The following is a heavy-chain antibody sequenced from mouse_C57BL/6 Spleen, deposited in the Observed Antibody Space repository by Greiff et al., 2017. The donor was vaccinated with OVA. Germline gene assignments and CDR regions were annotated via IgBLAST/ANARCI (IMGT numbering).Heavy chain of an antibody. D-gene: IGHD1-1*01. CDR3: ARSSTVVATRYFDV. Sequence: VQLQQSGPELVKPGASVKISCKASGYSFTDYNMNWVKQSNGKSLEWIGVINPNYGTTSYNQKFKGKATLTVDQYSSTAYMQLNSLTSEDSAVYYCARSSTVVATRYFDVWGTGTTVTVSS. CDR1: GYSFTDYN. V-gene: IGHV1-39*01. CDR2: INPNYGTT. J-gene: IGHJ1*03.